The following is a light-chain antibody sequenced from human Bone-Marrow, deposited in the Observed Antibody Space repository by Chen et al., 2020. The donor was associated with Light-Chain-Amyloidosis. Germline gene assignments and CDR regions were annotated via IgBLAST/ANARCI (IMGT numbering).Light chain of an antibody. CDR1: GSDVGGYDY. Sequence: QSALTQPASVSASPGQSISIYCTGSGSDVGGYDYVSWYQQHPGTAPKLLIYDVRIRPSGVSNRFSGSKSGNTASLAISGLLTEDEAAYYCSSYTSSSAPVVFGGGTKLTVL. J-gene: IGLJ2*01. CDR2: DVR. V-gene: IGLV2-14*03. CDR3: SSYTSSSAPVV.